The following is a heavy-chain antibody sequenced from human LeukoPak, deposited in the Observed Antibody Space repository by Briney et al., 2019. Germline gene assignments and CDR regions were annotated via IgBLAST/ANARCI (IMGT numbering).Heavy chain of an antibody. CDR1: GYTFTSYD. CDR2: INPNSGGT. CDR3: ARDGGYCSSGTVCYSRAEYYYYGMDV. D-gene: IGHD2-2*01. J-gene: IGHJ6*02. V-gene: IGHV1-2*06. Sequence: GASVKVSCKTSGYTFTSYDINWVRQATGQGLEWLGRINPNSGGTNYAQKLQGRVTVTRDTSISTVYMELSRLRSDDTAVYYCARDGGYCSSGTVCYSRAEYYYYGMDVWGQGTTVTVSS.